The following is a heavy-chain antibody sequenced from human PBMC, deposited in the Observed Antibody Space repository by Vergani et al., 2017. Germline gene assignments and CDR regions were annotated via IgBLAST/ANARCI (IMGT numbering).Heavy chain of an antibody. J-gene: IGHJ4*02. Sequence: QVTLKESGPVLVKPTETLTLTCTVSGFSLSNARMGVSWIRQPPGKALEWLAHIFSNDEKSYSTSLKSRLTLSKDTSKSQVVLTMTNKDPVDTATYYCARRTYDYVWGSYRYTSDYWGQGTLVTVSS. CDR1: GFSLSNARMG. CDR2: IFSNDEK. D-gene: IGHD3-16*02. CDR3: ARRTYDYVWGSYRYTSDY. V-gene: IGHV2-26*01.